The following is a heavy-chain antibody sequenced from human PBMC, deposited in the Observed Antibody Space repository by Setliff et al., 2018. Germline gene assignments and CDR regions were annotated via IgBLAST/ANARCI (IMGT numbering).Heavy chain of an antibody. CDR2: IYHSGSS. J-gene: IGHJ1*01. CDR1: GGSISSMSYY. V-gene: IGHV4-39*07. D-gene: IGHD3-10*01. Sequence: PSETLSLTCTVSGGSISSMSYYWGWIRQPPGKGLEWIGSIYHSGSSYYNSSLRSRVTISVDTSKNQFSLILRSVTAADTAVYYCARVDFTMIQGVLGLWGQGTLVTVSS. CDR3: ARVDFTMIQGVLGL.